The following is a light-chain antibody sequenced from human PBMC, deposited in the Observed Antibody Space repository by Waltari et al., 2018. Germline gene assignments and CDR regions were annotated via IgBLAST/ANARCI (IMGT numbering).Light chain of an antibody. CDR1: QWVLYSSNNKNY. CDR3: QQYYSTPPRT. Sequence: DIVMTQSPDSLAVSLGEGAPIHCQSSQWVLYSSNNKNYLAWYQQKPGQPPKLLIYWASTRESGVPDRFSGSGSGTDFTLTISSLQAEDVAVYYCQQYYSTPPRTFGQGTKVEIK. J-gene: IGKJ1*01. V-gene: IGKV4-1*01. CDR2: WAS.